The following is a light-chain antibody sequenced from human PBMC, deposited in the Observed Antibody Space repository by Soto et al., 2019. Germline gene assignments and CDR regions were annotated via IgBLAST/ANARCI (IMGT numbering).Light chain of an antibody. V-gene: IGLV2-14*02. J-gene: IGLJ1*01. CDR1: SSDVGSHDL. CDR3: SSFTSSTTYV. CDR2: DVS. Sequence: QSALTQPASVSGSPGQSLAIFCNGTSSDVGSHDLVSWYQQHPGKVPKLIIYDVSSRPSGVSNRFSGSKSGNTASLTISGLQAEDEADYYCSSFTSSTTYVFGTGTKVTVL.